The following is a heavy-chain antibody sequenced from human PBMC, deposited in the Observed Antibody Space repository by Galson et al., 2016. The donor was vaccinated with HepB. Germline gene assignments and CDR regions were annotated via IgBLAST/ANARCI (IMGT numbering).Heavy chain of an antibody. CDR2: ISSSSAYM. D-gene: IGHD2-15*01. J-gene: IGHJ6*02. CDR1: GFTFSRYS. V-gene: IGHV3-21*06. CDR3: ARDCSGGSCYGYYYFVMDV. Sequence: SLRLSCAASGFTFSRYSMNWVRQAPGKGLEWVSSISSSSAYMYYADSVKGRFTISRDNAKNSPYLQMNSLRAEDTAVYYCARDCSGGSCYGYYYFVMDVWGQGTTVTVSS.